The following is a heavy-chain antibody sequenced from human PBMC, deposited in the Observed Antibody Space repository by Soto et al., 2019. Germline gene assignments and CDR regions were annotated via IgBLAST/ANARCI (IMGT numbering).Heavy chain of an antibody. Sequence: QVQLQESGPGLVKPSETLSLTCTVSGGSISSYYWSWIRQPPGTGLEWIGYIYYSGSTNYNPSLKSRVTISVDTSKNQFSLKLSSVTAADTAVYYCARVKQQLVQGFDPWGQGTLVTVSS. CDR2: IYYSGST. CDR3: ARVKQQLVQGFDP. V-gene: IGHV4-59*01. J-gene: IGHJ5*02. CDR1: GGSISSYY. D-gene: IGHD6-13*01.